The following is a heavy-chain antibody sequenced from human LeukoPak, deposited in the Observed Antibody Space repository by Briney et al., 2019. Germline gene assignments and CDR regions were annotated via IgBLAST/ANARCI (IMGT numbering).Heavy chain of an antibody. CDR3: ARMYYYDSSGYYYGRPYYFDY. CDR2: IYYSGGT. V-gene: IGHV4-59*01. CDR1: GGSISSYY. J-gene: IGHJ4*02. Sequence: PSETLSLTCTVSGGSISSYYWSWIRQPPGKGLEWIGYIYYSGGTNYNPSLKSRVTISVDTSKNQFSLKLSSVTAADTAVYYCARMYYYDSSGYYYGRPYYFDYWGQGTLVTVSS. D-gene: IGHD3-22*01.